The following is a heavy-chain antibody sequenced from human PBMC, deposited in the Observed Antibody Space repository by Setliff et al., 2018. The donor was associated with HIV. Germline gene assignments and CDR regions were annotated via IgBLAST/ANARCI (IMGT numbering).Heavy chain of an antibody. CDR3: ARGTVVGATIYYFDY. D-gene: IGHD1-26*01. CDR2: INPNSGGT. Sequence: ASVKVSCKASGYTFISYGVRWVRQAPGQGLVWMGRINPNSGGTNYAQKFQGRVTMTRDTSIGIAFMEWSRVKSADTAVYFCARGTVVGATIYYFDYWGQGTLVTVSS. J-gene: IGHJ4*02. V-gene: IGHV1-2*06. CDR1: GYTFISYG.